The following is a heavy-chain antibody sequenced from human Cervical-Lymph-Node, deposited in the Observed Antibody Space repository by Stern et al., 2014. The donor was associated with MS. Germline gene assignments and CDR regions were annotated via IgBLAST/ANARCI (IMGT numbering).Heavy chain of an antibody. D-gene: IGHD1-1*01. CDR3: ARVLSLATSDS. CDR2: FNPSGGKS. J-gene: IGHJ4*02. Sequence: VQLVQSGAELRKPGASVKISCEASGYTFTTSYIHWVRQAPGPRLERVALFNPSGGKSTYAQRFQGRVTVTGDTSTSTVSLELTGLTSEDTAVYYCARVLSLATSDSWGQGTLVIVSS. CDR1: GYTFTTSY. V-gene: IGHV1-46*01.